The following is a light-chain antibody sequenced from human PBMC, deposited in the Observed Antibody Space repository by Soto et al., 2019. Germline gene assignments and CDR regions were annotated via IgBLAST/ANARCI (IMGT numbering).Light chain of an antibody. CDR2: KAS. CDR3: QQYNFYPWT. Sequence: DIQMTQSPSTLSASVGDTVTITCRASQSISSWLAWYQQKPGKAPKLLIYKASSLESGVPSRFSGSGSGTELTLTISSLQPDDFATYYCQQYNFYPWTFGQGTKVEIK. V-gene: IGKV1-5*03. CDR1: QSISSW. J-gene: IGKJ1*01.